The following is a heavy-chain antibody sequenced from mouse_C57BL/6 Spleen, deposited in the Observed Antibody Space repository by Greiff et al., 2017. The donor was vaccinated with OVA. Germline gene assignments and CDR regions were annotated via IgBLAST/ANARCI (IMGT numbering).Heavy chain of an antibody. Sequence: DAGGGLVQPKGSLKLSCAASGFSFNTYAMNWVRQAPGKGLEWVARIRSKSNHYATYYADSVKDRFTIYRDDSESMLYLQMNNLKTEDTAMYYCVRYYYAMDYWGQRTSVTVSS. CDR1: GFSFNTYA. CDR2: IRSKSNHYAT. D-gene: IGHD1-1*01. CDR3: VRYYYAMDY. J-gene: IGHJ4*01. V-gene: IGHV10-1*01.